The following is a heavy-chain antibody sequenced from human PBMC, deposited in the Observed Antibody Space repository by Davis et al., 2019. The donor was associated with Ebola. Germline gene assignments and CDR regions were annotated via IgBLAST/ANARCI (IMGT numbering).Heavy chain of an antibody. CDR2: IYYSGST. V-gene: IGHV4-31*03. D-gene: IGHD3-22*01. Sequence: PSETLSLTCTVSGGSISRDGSYWTWIRQHPGKGLEWIGYIYYSGSTYYKPSLKSRVTISLATSKNQFSLNLYSVTAADTAVYYCARDLRYDSSGYDYYFYMDVWSKGTTVTVSS. J-gene: IGHJ6*03. CDR1: GGSISRDGSY. CDR3: ARDLRYDSSGYDYYFYMDV.